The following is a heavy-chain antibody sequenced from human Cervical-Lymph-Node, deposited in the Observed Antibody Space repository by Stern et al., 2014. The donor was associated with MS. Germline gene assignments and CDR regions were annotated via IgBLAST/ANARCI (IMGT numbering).Heavy chain of an antibody. Sequence: VQLVESGAEVKKPGASVKVSCKAAGYSFTGNYIHWLRQAPGQGLEWMGRTNPNSSDSNYALKFQGRITMTRDTSISTAYMNLNRLGIDDTAVYYCARERGRAGPAMADYWGQGTLVTVSS. CDR3: ARERGRAGPAMADY. CDR2: TNPNSSDS. J-gene: IGHJ4*02. CDR1: GYSFTGNY. V-gene: IGHV1-2*06. D-gene: IGHD5-18*01.